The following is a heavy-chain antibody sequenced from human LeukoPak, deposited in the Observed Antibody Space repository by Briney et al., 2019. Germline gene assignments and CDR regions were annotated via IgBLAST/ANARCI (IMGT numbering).Heavy chain of an antibody. CDR2: INHSGST. J-gene: IGHJ4*02. V-gene: IGHV4-34*01. CDR3: ARCGSGWYGRIFDY. Sequence: SETLSLTCAVYGGSFSGYYWSWIRQPPGKGLEWIGEINHSGSTNYNPSLKSRVTISVDTSKNQFSLKLSSVTAADTAVYYCARCGSGWYGRIFDYWSQGTLVTVSS. D-gene: IGHD6-19*01. CDR1: GGSFSGYY.